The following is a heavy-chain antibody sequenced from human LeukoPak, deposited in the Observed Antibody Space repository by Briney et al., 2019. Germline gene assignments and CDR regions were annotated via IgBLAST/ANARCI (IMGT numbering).Heavy chain of an antibody. CDR3: ARGYSSSWYYFDY. CDR1: GFTFSSYN. Sequence: GGSLRLSCAASGFTFSSYNMNWVRQAPGKGLEWVSSISSSSSYIYYADSVKGRFTISRDNAKNSLYLQMNSLRAEDTAVYYCARGYSSSWYYFDYWGQGALVTVSS. J-gene: IGHJ4*02. D-gene: IGHD6-13*01. V-gene: IGHV3-21*01. CDR2: ISSSSSYI.